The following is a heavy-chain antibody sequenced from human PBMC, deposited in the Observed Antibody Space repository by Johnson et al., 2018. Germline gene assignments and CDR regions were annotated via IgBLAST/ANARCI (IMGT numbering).Heavy chain of an antibody. J-gene: IGHJ1*01. CDR1: GFTFSHYW. D-gene: IGHD4-17*01. CDR2: IKKDGSEK. V-gene: IGHV3-7*01. Sequence: VQLVESGGGLVQPGGSLRLSCAASGFTFSHYWMGWVRQAPGKGLEWVANIKKDGSEKYYVYSLRGRFTISRDNAKNSLYLQMNSLRGEDTAVYYCARRGDYDEGYFQHWGQGTLVIVSS. CDR3: ARRGDYDEGYFQH.